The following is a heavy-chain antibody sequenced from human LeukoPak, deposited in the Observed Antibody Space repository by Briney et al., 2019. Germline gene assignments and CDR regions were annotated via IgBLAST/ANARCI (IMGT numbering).Heavy chain of an antibody. CDR1: GASLNSDDQY. D-gene: IGHD3-22*01. Sequence: SQTLSLTCTVSGASLNSDDQYWNWIRQSPGKGLEWIGSIHPSGRLYNNPSLESRVTISIDTSKNQFSLNLDSVTAADTAMYFCSRGLDSRKLGYWGQGTLVTVSS. CDR2: IHPSGRL. V-gene: IGHV4-31*03. J-gene: IGHJ4*02. CDR3: SRGLDSRKLGY.